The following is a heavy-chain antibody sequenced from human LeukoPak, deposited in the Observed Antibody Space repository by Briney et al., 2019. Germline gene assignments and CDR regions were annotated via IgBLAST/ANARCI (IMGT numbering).Heavy chain of an antibody. CDR1: GFTFSSYW. D-gene: IGHD5-24*01. V-gene: IGHV3-7*01. CDR3: ARDPAVEMATITNEGSFDY. Sequence: GGPLRLSCAASGFTFSSYWMSWVRLAPEKGLEGVANINQDGSEKYYVDSVKGRFTISRDNANNSQYLQINIQRAEAAAVYCCARDPAVEMATITNEGSFDYWGQGTLVTVSS. J-gene: IGHJ4*02. CDR2: INQDGSEK.